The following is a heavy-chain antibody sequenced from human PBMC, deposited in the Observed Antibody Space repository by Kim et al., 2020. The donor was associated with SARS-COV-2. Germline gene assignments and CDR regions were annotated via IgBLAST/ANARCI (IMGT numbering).Heavy chain of an antibody. CDR3: ARQKGWFGELFDY. Sequence: YHPSPKSRVTISVDTSKNQFSLELSAVTAADTAVYYWARQKGWFGELFDYWGQGTLVTVSS. J-gene: IGHJ4*02. D-gene: IGHD3-10*01. V-gene: IGHV4-59*08.